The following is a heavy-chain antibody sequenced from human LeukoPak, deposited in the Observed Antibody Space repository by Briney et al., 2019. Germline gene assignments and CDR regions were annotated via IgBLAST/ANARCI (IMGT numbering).Heavy chain of an antibody. V-gene: IGHV3-21*01. CDR2: ISSSSSYI. J-gene: IGHJ4*02. Sequence: GGSLRLSCAASGFTFSSYSMNWVRQAPGKGLEWVSSISSSSSYIYYADSVKGRFTISRDNAKSSLYLQMSSLRAEDTAVYYCALDYYDSSGYRFDYWGQGTLVTVSS. CDR1: GFTFSSYS. CDR3: ALDYYDSSGYRFDY. D-gene: IGHD3-22*01.